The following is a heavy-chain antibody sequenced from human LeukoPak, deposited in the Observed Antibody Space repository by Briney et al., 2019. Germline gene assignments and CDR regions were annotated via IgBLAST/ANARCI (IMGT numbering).Heavy chain of an antibody. CDR1: GFTFSSYG. V-gene: IGHV3-23*01. J-gene: IGHJ5*02. CDR3: AKGPYYDSHWFDP. CDR2: ISGSGGST. D-gene: IGHD3-22*01. Sequence: PGRSLRLSCAASGFTFSSYGMHWVRQAPGKGLEWVSAISGSGGSTYYADSLKGRFTISRDNSKNTLYLQMNSLRAEDTAVYYCAKGPYYDSHWFDPWGQGTLVTVSS.